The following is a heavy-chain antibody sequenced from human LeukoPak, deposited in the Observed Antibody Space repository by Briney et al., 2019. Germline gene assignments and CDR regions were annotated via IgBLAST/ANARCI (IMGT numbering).Heavy chain of an antibody. V-gene: IGHV3-66*02. Sequence: PGGSLRLSCAASGFTVSSNYMSWVRQAPGKGLEGVTVIYSGGSTYYADSVKGRFTISRDNSKNTLYLQMNSLRTEDKAVYYCARDGRGDLTWIQLWSPFEYWGQGTLVTVSS. CDR2: IYSGGST. D-gene: IGHD5-18*01. J-gene: IGHJ4*02. CDR3: ARDGRGDLTWIQLWSPFEY. CDR1: GFTVSSNY.